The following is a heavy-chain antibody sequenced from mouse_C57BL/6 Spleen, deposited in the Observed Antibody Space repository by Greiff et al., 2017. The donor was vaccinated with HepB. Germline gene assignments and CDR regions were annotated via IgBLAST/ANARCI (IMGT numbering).Heavy chain of an antibody. CDR1: GYAFSSSW. V-gene: IGHV1-82*01. Sequence: QVQLQQSGPELVKPGASVKISCKASGYAFSSSWMNWVKQRPGKGLEWIGRIYPGDGDTNYNGKFKGKATLTADKSSSTAYMQLSSLTSEDSAVYFCGPYAMDYWCQGTSVTVSS. CDR3: GPYAMDY. J-gene: IGHJ4*01. CDR2: IYPGDGDT.